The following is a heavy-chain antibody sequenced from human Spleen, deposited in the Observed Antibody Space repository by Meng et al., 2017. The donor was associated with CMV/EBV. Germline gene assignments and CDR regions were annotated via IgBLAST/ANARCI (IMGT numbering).Heavy chain of an antibody. V-gene: IGHV3-33*01. CDR2: IWYDGSNK. J-gene: IGHJ4*02. CDR1: GFIFRSYG. CDR3: ASELR. Sequence: GRYLRLSCAASGFIFRSYGMHWVRQTPGKGLEWVAVIWYDGSNKYYADSVKGRFTISRDNSKNMLYLQMNSLRVEDTALYYRASELRWGQGTLVTVSS.